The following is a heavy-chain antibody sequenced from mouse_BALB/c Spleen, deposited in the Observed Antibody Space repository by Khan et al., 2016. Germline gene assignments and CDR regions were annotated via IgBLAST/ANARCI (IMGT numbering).Heavy chain of an antibody. CDR1: GFTFSTYG. CDR3: ARQDRYDGGFAY. D-gene: IGHD2-14*01. V-gene: IGHV5-6*01. CDR2: ISRGGSDT. J-gene: IGHJ3*01. Sequence: EVELVESGGDLVKPGGSLNLSCAASGFTFSTYGMSWVRQTPDKRLEWVATISRGGSDTYYRDSVKVRVTISRDNAKNSPYLPMSMMRSEDTAMYYCARQDRYDGGFAYWGQGTLVTVSA.